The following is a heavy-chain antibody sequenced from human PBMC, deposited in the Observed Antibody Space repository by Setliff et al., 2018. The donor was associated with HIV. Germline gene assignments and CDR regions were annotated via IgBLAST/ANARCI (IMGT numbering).Heavy chain of an antibody. Sequence: PSETLSLTCDVSGYSIVKGYYWGWIRQPPGKGLEWIGSVYRSGTTDFNPSLERRVTMSVDTSKNRFSLTLNSVTAPDTAIYYCARLSHYYGTTEYTFDFWGQGTLVTVSS. J-gene: IGHJ4*02. D-gene: IGHD3-10*01. CDR3: ARLSHYYGTTEYTFDF. V-gene: IGHV4-38-2*01. CDR2: VYRSGTT. CDR1: GYSIVKGYY.